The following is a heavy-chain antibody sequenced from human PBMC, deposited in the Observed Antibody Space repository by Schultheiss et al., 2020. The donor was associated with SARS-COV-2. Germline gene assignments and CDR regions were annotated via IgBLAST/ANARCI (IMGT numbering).Heavy chain of an antibody. D-gene: IGHD3-10*01. CDR2: IYYSGST. CDR3: TTAPLMVQGVIPGY. J-gene: IGHJ4*02. CDR1: GGSISSYY. V-gene: IGHV4-59*05. Sequence: SETLSLTCTVSGGSISSYYWSWIRQPAGKGLEWIGSIYYSGSTYYNPSLKSRVTISVDTSKNQFSLKLSSVTAADTAVYYCTTAPLMVQGVIPGYWGQGTLVTVSS.